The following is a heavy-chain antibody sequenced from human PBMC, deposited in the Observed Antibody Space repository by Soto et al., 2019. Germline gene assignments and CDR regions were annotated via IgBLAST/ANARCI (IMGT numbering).Heavy chain of an antibody. V-gene: IGHV4-30-2*01. J-gene: IGHJ4*02. CDR3: AIAGGLGAVAVDY. CDR2: IYHSWRT. Sequence: QLQLQESGSGLVKPSQTLSLTCAVSGGSIRSGGYSWSWIRQPPGKGLEWIGYIYHSWRTYYNPSLKSRVTISVDRSKNQFSLKLSSVTAADTAVYYCAIAGGLGAVAVDYWGQGTLVTVSS. D-gene: IGHD6-19*01. CDR1: GGSIRSGGYS.